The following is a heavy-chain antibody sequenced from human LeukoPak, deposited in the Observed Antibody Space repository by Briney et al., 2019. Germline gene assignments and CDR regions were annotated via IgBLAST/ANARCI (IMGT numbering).Heavy chain of an antibody. V-gene: IGHV1-2*02. CDR2: MHPGSGDT. J-gene: IGHJ4*02. CDR3: ARLPTGVAGTVDF. Sequence: ASVKVSCKASGYSFTAYYIHWVRQAPGQGLELMGWMHPGSGDTNYAQNFQGGVTWTRDTSINTAYMELSGLTSDDTAMYYCARLPTGVAGTVDFWGQGTLVTVSS. D-gene: IGHD6-19*01. CDR1: GYSFTAYY.